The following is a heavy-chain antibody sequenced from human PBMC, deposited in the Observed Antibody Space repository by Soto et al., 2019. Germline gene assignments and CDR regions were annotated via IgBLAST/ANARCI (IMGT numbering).Heavy chain of an antibody. D-gene: IGHD3-16*01. CDR1: GGSFSGYY. J-gene: IGHJ6*01. CDR3: ARGRFYYGMDV. Sequence: QVQLQQWGAGLLKPSETLSLTCAVYGGSFSGYYWSWIRQPPGKGLEWIGEINHSGSTNYNPSLKGRVIITVDTSKNQFSLRLSSMTAADTAVYYCARGRFYYGMDVWGQGTTVTVSS. CDR2: INHSGST. V-gene: IGHV4-34*01.